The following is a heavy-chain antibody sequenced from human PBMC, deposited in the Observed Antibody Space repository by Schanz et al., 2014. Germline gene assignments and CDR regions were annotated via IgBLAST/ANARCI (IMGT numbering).Heavy chain of an antibody. D-gene: IGHD3-16*01. Sequence: VQLVESGGGLVQSGGSLRLSCAASGFNFGDYYMTWVRQAPGKGLEWVAIIWFDGSNKYYADSVKGRFTISRDNSKNTVYLQMGSLRTEDSAVYYCVRDFGGVAFDIWGQGTLVTVSS. J-gene: IGHJ3*02. CDR2: IWFDGSNK. V-gene: IGHV3-33*08. CDR1: GFNFGDYY. CDR3: VRDFGGVAFDI.